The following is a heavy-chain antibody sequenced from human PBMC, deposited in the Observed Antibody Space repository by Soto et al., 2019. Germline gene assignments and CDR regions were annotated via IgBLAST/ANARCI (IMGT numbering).Heavy chain of an antibody. CDR3: TRDLNGGNPFDY. CDR2: INPCTGYT. J-gene: IGHJ4*02. CDR1: GYTLPNYY. V-gene: IGHV1-3*01. D-gene: IGHD2-8*01. Sequence: QVQFVQSGAEVKKPGASVRLSCKPSGYTLPNYYIQWVRQAAGQGLPWLGWINPCTGYTESSQRFQGRLTLTIDNSATTFYKDLTSPTSEDTAVYFCTRDLNGGNPFDYWGQGTLVTVSS.